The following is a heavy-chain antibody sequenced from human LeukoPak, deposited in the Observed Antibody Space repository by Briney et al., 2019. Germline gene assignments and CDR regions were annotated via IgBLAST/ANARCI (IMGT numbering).Heavy chain of an antibody. D-gene: IGHD2-15*01. CDR3: ARLYCSGGSCYFDY. CDR2: IYYSGST. Sequence: SETLSLTCTVSGGSISTYYWSWIRQPPGKGLEWIGYIYYSGSTNYNPSLKSRVTISVDTSKNQFSLKLSSVTAADTAVYYCARLYCSGGSCYFDYWGQGTLVTVSS. V-gene: IGHV4-59*08. J-gene: IGHJ4*02. CDR1: GGSISTYY.